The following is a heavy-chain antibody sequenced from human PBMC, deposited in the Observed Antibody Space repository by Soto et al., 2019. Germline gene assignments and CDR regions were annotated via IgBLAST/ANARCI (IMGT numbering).Heavy chain of an antibody. V-gene: IGHV1-46*01. CDR3: AREVPSTYHFDF. J-gene: IGHJ4*02. CDR1: GYTFTSYY. CDR2: FNPSAGTT. D-gene: IGHD2-2*01. Sequence: ASVKVSCKASGYTFTSYYMHWVRQAPGQGLEWMGIFNPSAGTTIYARRLQGRVTMTGDTSTSTAYLELGSLGSEDTAVYYCAREVPSTYHFDFWGQGTLVTVSS.